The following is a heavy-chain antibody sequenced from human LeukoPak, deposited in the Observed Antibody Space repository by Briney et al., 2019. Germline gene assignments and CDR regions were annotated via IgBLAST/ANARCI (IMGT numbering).Heavy chain of an antibody. CDR3: ARDTMGTTTFDY. V-gene: IGHV4-30-4*01. Sequence: PSQTLSLTCTVSGGSISSGDYYWSWIRQPPGKGLEWIGYIYYSGSTYYNPSLKSRVTISVDTSKNPFSLKLSSVTAADTAVYYCARDTMGTTTFDYWGQGTLVTVSS. CDR2: IYYSGST. J-gene: IGHJ4*02. D-gene: IGHD3-10*01. CDR1: GGSISSGDYY.